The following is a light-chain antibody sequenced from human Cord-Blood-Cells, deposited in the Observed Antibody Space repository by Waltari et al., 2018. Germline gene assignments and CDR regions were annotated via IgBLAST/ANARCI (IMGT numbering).Light chain of an antibody. J-gene: IGLJ3*02. Sequence: QSALTQPASVSGSPGESITISCTGPTSDVGSYNLLSWYQQHPGKAPKRMIYEGSKRPSGVSNRFSGSKSGNTASLTIAGLQAEDEADYYCCSYAGSSTWVFGGGTKLTVL. V-gene: IGLV2-23*01. CDR2: EGS. CDR1: TSDVGSYNL. CDR3: CSYAGSSTWV.